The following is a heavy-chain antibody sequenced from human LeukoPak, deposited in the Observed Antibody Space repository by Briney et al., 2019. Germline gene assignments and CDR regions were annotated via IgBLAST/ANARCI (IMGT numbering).Heavy chain of an antibody. Sequence: ASVKVSXKASGYTFTSYGISWVRQAPGQGLEWMGWISAYNGNTNYAQKLQGRVTITTDESTSTAYMELSSLRSEDTAVYYCAREPQIVVVVAATGIGAFDIWGQGTMVTVSS. D-gene: IGHD2-15*01. CDR3: AREPQIVVVVAATGIGAFDI. CDR2: ISAYNGNT. J-gene: IGHJ3*02. V-gene: IGHV1-18*01. CDR1: GYTFTSYG.